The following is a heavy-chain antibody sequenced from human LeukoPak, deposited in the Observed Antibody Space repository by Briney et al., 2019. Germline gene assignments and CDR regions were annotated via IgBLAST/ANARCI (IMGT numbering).Heavy chain of an antibody. CDR1: GVTISSYY. V-gene: IGHV4-59*08. Sequence: PSETLCLTCTVSGVTISSYYWTWIRQPPGKGLEWVGYIYYTGATRYNPSLKSRVTISVDTSKKQFSLKLTSVTAADTAVYYCARYGGSGWVIDNWGQGTLVTVSS. D-gene: IGHD6-19*01. CDR2: IYYTGAT. J-gene: IGHJ4*02. CDR3: ARYGGSGWVIDN.